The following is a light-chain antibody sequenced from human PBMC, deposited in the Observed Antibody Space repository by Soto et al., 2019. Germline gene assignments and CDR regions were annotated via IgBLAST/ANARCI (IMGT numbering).Light chain of an antibody. CDR1: QSVSSN. Sequence: EIVMTQSPATLSVSPGERATLSCRASQSVSSNLAWYQQKPGQAPRLLIYGASTRATGIPARFSGSGSGTEFSLTISTLQSEDFEVYYCEQYNNCPLTFGGGTKVELK. CDR2: GAS. J-gene: IGKJ4*01. CDR3: EQYNNCPLT. V-gene: IGKV3-15*01.